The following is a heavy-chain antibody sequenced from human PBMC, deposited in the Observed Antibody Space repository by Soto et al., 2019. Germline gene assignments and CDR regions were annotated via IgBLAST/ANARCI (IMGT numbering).Heavy chain of an antibody. D-gene: IGHD1-26*01. CDR2: IIPIFGTA. Sequence: QVQLVQSGAEVKKPGSSVKVSCKASGGTFSSYAISWVRQAPGQGLEWMGGIIPIFGTANYAQKFQGRVTITADESTSTAYMELSSLRSEDTAVYYCARGVGGRINRYSGSYFDYWGQGTLVTVCS. V-gene: IGHV1-69*01. CDR1: GGTFSSYA. J-gene: IGHJ4*02. CDR3: ARGVGGRINRYSGSYFDY.